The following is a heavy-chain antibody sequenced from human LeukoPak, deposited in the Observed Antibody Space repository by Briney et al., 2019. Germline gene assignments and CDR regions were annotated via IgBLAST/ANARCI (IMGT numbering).Heavy chain of an antibody. CDR3: ATNRGRYSYGYFDY. CDR2: IYYSGST. Sequence: ASETLSLTCTVSGGSISSSSYYWSWIRQPPGKGLEWIGYIYYSGSTNYNPSLKSRVTISVDTSKNQFSLKLSSVTAADTAVYYCATNRGRYSYGYFDYWGQGTLVTVSS. CDR1: GGSISSSSYY. D-gene: IGHD5-18*01. V-gene: IGHV4-61*01. J-gene: IGHJ4*02.